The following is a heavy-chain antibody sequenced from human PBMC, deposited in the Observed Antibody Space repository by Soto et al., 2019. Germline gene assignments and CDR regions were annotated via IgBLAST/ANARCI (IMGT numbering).Heavy chain of an antibody. J-gene: IGHJ4*02. Sequence: QVQLQQWGAGLLKPSETLSLTCAVYGGSFSGYYWGWIRHPPGKGLEWIGEINHSGSTNYNPSLKSRVTISVDTSKNQFSLKLSSVTAADTAVYYCASRVVRGYCSGGSCYPFDYWGQGTLVTVSS. CDR1: GGSFSGYY. CDR3: ASRVVRGYCSGGSCYPFDY. CDR2: INHSGST. D-gene: IGHD2-15*01. V-gene: IGHV4-34*01.